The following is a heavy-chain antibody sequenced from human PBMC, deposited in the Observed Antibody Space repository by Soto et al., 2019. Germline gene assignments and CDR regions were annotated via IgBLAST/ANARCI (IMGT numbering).Heavy chain of an antibody. Sequence: PSETLSLTCTVSGGSISSDGYYWSWIRQHPGKGLEWIGYIYYSGSTYYNPSLKSRVTISVDTSKNQFSLKLSSVTAADTAVYYCAAYCSGGSCYSAWFDPWGQGTLVTVSS. J-gene: IGHJ5*02. V-gene: IGHV4-31*03. D-gene: IGHD2-15*01. CDR3: AAYCSGGSCYSAWFDP. CDR1: GGSISSDGYY. CDR2: IYYSGST.